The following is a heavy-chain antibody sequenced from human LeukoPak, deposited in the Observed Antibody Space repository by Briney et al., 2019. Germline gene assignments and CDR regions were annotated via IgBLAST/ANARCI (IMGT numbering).Heavy chain of an antibody. V-gene: IGHV1-69*04. CDR2: IIPILGIA. J-gene: IGHJ5*02. D-gene: IGHD2-15*01. CDR1: GGTFSSYA. Sequence: ASVKVSCKASGGTFSSYAISWVRQAPGQGLEWMGRIIPILGIANYAQKFQGRVTITADKSTSTAYMELSSLRSEDTAVYYCARLLGYCSGGSCSNWFDPWGQGTLVTVSS. CDR3: ARLLGYCSGGSCSNWFDP.